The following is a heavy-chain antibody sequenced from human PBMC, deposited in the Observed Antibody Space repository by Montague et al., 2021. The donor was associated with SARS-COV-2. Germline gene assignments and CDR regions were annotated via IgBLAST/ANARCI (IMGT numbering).Heavy chain of an antibody. CDR2: IGTAGDT. Sequence: SLRLSCAASGFTFSSYDMHWVRQATGKGLEWVSAIGTAGDTYYPGAVKGRFTISRENAKNSLYLQMNSLSAGDTAVYYCARAGLGGAYYYYYGMDVWGQGATVTVSS. V-gene: IGHV3-13*01. J-gene: IGHJ6*02. CDR1: GFTFSSYD. CDR3: ARAGLGGAYYYYYGMDV. D-gene: IGHD4-23*01.